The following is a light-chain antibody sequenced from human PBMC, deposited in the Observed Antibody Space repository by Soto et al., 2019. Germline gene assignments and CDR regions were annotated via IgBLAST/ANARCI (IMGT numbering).Light chain of an antibody. J-gene: IGKJ2*02. CDR3: QSYRNFSCA. CDR2: DVS. Sequence: EIQVTQSTSSLSASLGDGVTITCRASQSVSAWSAGYQQKPGKAPKFLMYDVSTLESGVPLRFSGSGSGTEFTLTINSLQPDAFADYCWQSYRNFSCAFGHWTKVEI. V-gene: IGKV1-5*01. CDR1: QSVSAW.